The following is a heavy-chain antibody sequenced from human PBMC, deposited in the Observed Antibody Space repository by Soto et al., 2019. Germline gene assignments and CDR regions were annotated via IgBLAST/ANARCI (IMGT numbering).Heavy chain of an antibody. CDR2: IYYSGST. CDR1: GGSISSSSFY. CDR3: AREYSSSPGT. D-gene: IGHD6-6*01. V-gene: IGHV4-39*02. Sequence: QLQLQESGPGRVKPSETLTLTCTVSGGSISSSSFYWGWIRQPPGKGLEWIGSIYYSGSTYYNPSLKSRVTISVDTSKNQFSLKLSSVTAADTAVYYCAREYSSSPGTWGQGTLVTVSS. J-gene: IGHJ5*02.